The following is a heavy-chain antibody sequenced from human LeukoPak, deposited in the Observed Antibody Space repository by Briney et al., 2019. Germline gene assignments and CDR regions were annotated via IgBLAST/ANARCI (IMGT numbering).Heavy chain of an antibody. V-gene: IGHV4-31*03. J-gene: IGHJ6*03. CDR2: IYYSGST. CDR1: GGSISSGGYY. Sequence: ASQTLSLTCTVSGGSISSGGYYWSWIRQHPGKGLEWIGYIYYSGSTYYNPSLKSRVTISVDTSKNQSSLKLSSVTAADTAVYYCARTAIVVVTAISDYYMDVWGKGTTVTVSS. CDR3: ARTAIVVVTAISDYYMDV. D-gene: IGHD2-21*02.